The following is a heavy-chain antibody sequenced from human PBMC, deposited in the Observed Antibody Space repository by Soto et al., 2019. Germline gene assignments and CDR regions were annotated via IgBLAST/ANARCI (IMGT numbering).Heavy chain of an antibody. CDR3: ARGGGVGVAGSAAFDM. J-gene: IGHJ3*02. CDR2: INPATGAA. Sequence: QLHLVQSGAVVKKPGASVTFSCSASGYPVTAYYMHWVRQAPGRGLEWMGGINPATGAAKYTQTFQGRGTRTRDTATRTGFRELSGLTSEDTAVFYWARGGGVGVAGSAAFDMWGQGTLVTVSS. CDR1: GYPVTAYY. V-gene: IGHV1-2*02. D-gene: IGHD3-3*01.